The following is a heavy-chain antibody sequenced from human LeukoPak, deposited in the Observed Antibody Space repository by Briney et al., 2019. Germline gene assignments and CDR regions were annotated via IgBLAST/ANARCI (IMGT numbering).Heavy chain of an antibody. CDR1: GFTFSSYG. CDR3: ARVPIVVVPAATGGSYFDY. V-gene: IGHV3-30*03. Sequence: GRSLRLSCAASGFTFSSYGMHWVRQAPGKGLQWVAVISYDGSNKYYADSVKGRFTISRDNSKNTLYLQMNSLRVEDTAVYYCARVPIVVVPAATGGSYFDYWGQGTLVTVSS. J-gene: IGHJ4*02. D-gene: IGHD2-2*01. CDR2: ISYDGSNK.